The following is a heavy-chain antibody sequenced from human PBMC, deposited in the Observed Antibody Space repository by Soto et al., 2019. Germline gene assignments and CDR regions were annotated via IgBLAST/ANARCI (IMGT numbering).Heavy chain of an antibody. CDR3: ARTATQCSSTSCYTVSLDF. V-gene: IGHV4-34*01. CDR1: GGSFSGYY. CDR2: INRDGVT. J-gene: IGHJ4*02. D-gene: IGHD2-2*02. Sequence: SETLSLTCAVFGGSFSGYYWGWIRQPPGKGLEWIGEINRDGVTNYNPSLKSRLTMSVDTSKKQFSLKLNSVTAADTAVYYCARTATQCSSTSCYTVSLDFWGQGTPVTVSS.